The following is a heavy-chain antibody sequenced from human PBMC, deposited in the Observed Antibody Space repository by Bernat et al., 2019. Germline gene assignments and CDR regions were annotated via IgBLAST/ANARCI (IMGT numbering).Heavy chain of an antibody. Sequence: QVQLVESGGGVVQPGRSLRLSCAASGFTFSSYAMHWVRQAPGKGLEWVAVISYDGSNKYYADSVKGRFTISRDNSKNTLYLQMNSLRAEDTAVYYCARDLVVRVAAGLDPWGQGTLVTVSS. D-gene: IGHD6-13*01. V-gene: IGHV3-30*01. CDR3: ARDLVVRVAAGLDP. J-gene: IGHJ5*02. CDR2: ISYDGSNK. CDR1: GFTFSSYA.